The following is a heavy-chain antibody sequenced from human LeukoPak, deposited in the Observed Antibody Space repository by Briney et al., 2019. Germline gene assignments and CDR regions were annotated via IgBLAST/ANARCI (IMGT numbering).Heavy chain of an antibody. CDR2: IIPIFGTA. CDR3: ARDRYSSGWSYVDY. D-gene: IGHD6-19*01. V-gene: IGHV1-69*06. J-gene: IGHJ4*02. CDR1: GGTFSSYA. Sequence: SVKVSCKASGGTFSSYAISWVRQAPGQGLEWMGGIIPIFGTANYAQKFQGRVTITADKSTSTAYMELSSLRSEDTAVYYCARDRYSSGWSYVDYWGQGTLVTVSS.